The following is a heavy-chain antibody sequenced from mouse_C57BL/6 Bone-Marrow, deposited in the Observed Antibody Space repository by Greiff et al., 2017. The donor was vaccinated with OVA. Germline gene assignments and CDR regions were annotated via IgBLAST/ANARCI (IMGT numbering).Heavy chain of an antibody. V-gene: IGHV5-17*01. Sequence: EVQLQESGGGLVKPGGSLKLSCAASGFTFSDYGMHWVRQAPEKGLEWVAYISSGSSTIYYADKVKGRFTISRDNAKNTLFLQMTSLGSEDTAMYYCARHWDYWYFDVWGTGTTVTVSS. D-gene: IGHD4-1*01. CDR3: ARHWDYWYFDV. J-gene: IGHJ1*03. CDR1: GFTFSDYG. CDR2: ISSGSSTI.